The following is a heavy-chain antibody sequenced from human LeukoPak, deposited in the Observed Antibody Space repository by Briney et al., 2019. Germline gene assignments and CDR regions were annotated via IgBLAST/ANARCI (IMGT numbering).Heavy chain of an antibody. Sequence: GGSLRLSCAASGFTFDDYGMSWVRQAPGKGLGWVSGINWNGGSTGYADSVKGRFTISRDNAKNSLYLQMNSLRAEDMALYYCAKVKWGTGAFDIWGQGTMVTVSS. CDR1: GFTFDDYG. D-gene: IGHD1-26*01. CDR3: AKVKWGTGAFDI. J-gene: IGHJ3*02. CDR2: INWNGGST. V-gene: IGHV3-20*04.